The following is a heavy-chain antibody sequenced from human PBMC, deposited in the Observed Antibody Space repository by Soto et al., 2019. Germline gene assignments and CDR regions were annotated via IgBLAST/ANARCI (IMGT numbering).Heavy chain of an antibody. CDR3: ARIEVAGTSNWFDP. J-gene: IGHJ5*02. CDR2: ISSSSSYI. V-gene: IGHV3-21*01. Sequence: PGGSLRLSCAASGFTFSSYSMNWVRQAPGKGLEWVSSISSSSSYIYYADSVKGRFPISRDNAKNSLYLQMNSLRAEDTAVYYCARIEVAGTSNWFDPWGQGTLVTVSS. CDR1: GFTFSSYS. D-gene: IGHD6-19*01.